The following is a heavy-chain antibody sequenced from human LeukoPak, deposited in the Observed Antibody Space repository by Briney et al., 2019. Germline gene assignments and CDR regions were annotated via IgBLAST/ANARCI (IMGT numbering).Heavy chain of an antibody. D-gene: IGHD4-17*01. J-gene: IGHJ4*02. V-gene: IGHV1-69*02. CDR2: IFPILGIA. CDR3: ASNQDGDYGVFDY. Sequence: GSSVKVSCKASGGTFSSYTISWVRQAPGQGLEWMGRIFPILGIANYAQKFQGRVTITADKSTSTAYMELSSLRSEDTAVYYCASNQDGDYGVFDYWGQETLVTVSS. CDR1: GGTFSSYT.